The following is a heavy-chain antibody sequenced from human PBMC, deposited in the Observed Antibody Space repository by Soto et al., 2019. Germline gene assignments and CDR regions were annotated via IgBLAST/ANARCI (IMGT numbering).Heavy chain of an antibody. CDR3: VKSEKGVFWRDYGMDV. CDR1: GFTFSSYA. CDR2: ISSNGGST. J-gene: IGHJ6*02. V-gene: IGHV3-64D*06. Sequence: GGSLRLSCSASGFTFSSYAMHWVRQAPGKGLEYVSAISSNGGSTYYADSVKGRFTISRDNSKNTLYLQMSSLRAEDTAVYYCVKSEKGVFWRDYGMDVWGQGTTVTVS. D-gene: IGHD3-3*01.